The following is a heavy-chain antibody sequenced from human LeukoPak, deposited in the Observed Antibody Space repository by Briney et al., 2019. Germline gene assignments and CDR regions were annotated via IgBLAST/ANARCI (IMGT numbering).Heavy chain of an antibody. Sequence: GGSLRLSCAASGFNFSTYAMNWVRQSPGKGLEWVSGISPSGGSTYYADSVKGRFTISRDNSKNTLYLQMNSLRVEDTAVYYCALSSSGLSRPSDYWGQGTLVTVSS. CDR2: ISPSGGST. D-gene: IGHD6-19*01. J-gene: IGHJ4*02. V-gene: IGHV3-23*01. CDR1: GFNFSTYA. CDR3: ALSSSGLSRPSDY.